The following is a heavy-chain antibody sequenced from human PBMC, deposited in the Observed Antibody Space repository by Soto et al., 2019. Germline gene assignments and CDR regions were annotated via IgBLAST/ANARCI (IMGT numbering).Heavy chain of an antibody. V-gene: IGHV3-33*01. D-gene: IGHD2-2*01. J-gene: IGHJ4*02. CDR1: GFTFSSYG. CDR2: IWHDASNK. CDR3: AGQYCDSSSCYALY. Sequence: GGSLRLSCAASGFTFSSYGMHWVRQAPGKGLEWVAVIWHDASNKYYADSVKGRFTISRDNSKNTLFLQMNSLRAEDTAVYYCAGQYCDSSSCYALYWGQGTLVTVSS.